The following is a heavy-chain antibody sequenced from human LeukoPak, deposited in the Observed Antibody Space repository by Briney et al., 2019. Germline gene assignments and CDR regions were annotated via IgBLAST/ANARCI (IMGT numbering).Heavy chain of an antibody. CDR2: IYYSGST. Sequence: SETLSLTCTVSGVSISSYYWSWLRQPPGKGLEWIGYIYYSGSTNYNPSLKSRVTISVDPSKNQFSLKLSSVTAADTAVYYCARLQWLVSYYFDYWGQGTLVTVSS. J-gene: IGHJ4*02. CDR3: ARLQWLVSYYFDY. CDR1: GVSISSYY. D-gene: IGHD6-19*01. V-gene: IGHV4-59*01.